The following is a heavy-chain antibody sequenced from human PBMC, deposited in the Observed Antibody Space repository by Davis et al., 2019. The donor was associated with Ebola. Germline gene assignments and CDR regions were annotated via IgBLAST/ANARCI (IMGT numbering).Heavy chain of an antibody. CDR3: ARWEAARTYFDY. CDR1: GGSISSYY. J-gene: IGHJ4*02. Sequence: PSETLSLTCTVSGGSISSYYWSWIRQPPGKGLEWIGEINHSGSTNYNPSLKSRVTISVDTSKNQFSLKLSSVTAADTAVYYCARWEAARTYFDYWGQGTLVTVSS. V-gene: IGHV4-34*01. CDR2: INHSGST. D-gene: IGHD6-6*01.